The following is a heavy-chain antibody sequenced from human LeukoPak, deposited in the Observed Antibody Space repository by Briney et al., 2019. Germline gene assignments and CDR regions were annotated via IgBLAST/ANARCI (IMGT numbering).Heavy chain of an antibody. J-gene: IGHJ4*02. CDR1: EFTFSSYE. V-gene: IGHV3-48*03. CDR3: ASGGDLLDY. Sequence: GGSLRLSCAASEFTFSSYEMNWVRQAPGKGLEWVSYISSSGSTIYYTDSVKGRLTISRDNAKNSLYLKMNSMRGEDTAVYYCASGGDLLDYWGQGTLVTVSS. CDR2: ISSSGSTI. D-gene: IGHD3-3*01.